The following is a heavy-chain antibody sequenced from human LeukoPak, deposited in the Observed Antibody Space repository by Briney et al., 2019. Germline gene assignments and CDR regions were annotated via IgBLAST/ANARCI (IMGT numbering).Heavy chain of an antibody. CDR2: INPRTGGT. Sequence: ASVKVSCKASGYTFIGDYIHCVRLAPGQGLEWMGWINPRTGGTDYPQNFQGRVSMTRDTSINTAYMELSSIKSDDTGVYYCARRGPHGSASRSFPYWGQGTLVTVSS. J-gene: IGHJ4*02. CDR3: ARRGPHGSASRSFPY. CDR1: GYTFIGDY. V-gene: IGHV1-2*02. D-gene: IGHD2-15*01.